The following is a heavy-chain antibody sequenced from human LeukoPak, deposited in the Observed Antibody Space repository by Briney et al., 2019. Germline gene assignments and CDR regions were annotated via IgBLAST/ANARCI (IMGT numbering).Heavy chain of an antibody. CDR2: IYYSGST. J-gene: IGHJ4*02. V-gene: IGHV4-59*08. Sequence: SETLSLTCTVSGGSISSYYRSWIRQPPGKGLEWIGYIYYSGSTNYNPSLKSRVTISVDTSKNQFSLKLSSVTAADTAVYYCARQNGSGWTPFDYWGQGTLVTVSS. D-gene: IGHD6-19*01. CDR1: GGSISSYY. CDR3: ARQNGSGWTPFDY.